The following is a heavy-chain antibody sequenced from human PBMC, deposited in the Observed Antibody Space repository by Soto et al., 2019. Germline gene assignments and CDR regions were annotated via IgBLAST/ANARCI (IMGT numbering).Heavy chain of an antibody. V-gene: IGHV3-30-3*01. CDR1: GLTFSSYA. D-gene: IGHD6-6*01. Sequence: GGSVRLSCAASGLTFSSYAMHWVRQAPGKGLEWVAVISYDGSNKYYADSVKGRFTISRDNSKNTLYLQMNSLRAEDSAFYYCAREGAARRVYYYGMDVWGQGTTVTVSS. CDR3: AREGAARRVYYYGMDV. CDR2: ISYDGSNK. J-gene: IGHJ6*02.